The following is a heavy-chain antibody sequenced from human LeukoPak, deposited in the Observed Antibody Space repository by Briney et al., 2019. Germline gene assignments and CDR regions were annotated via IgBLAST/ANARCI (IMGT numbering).Heavy chain of an antibody. D-gene: IGHD1-1*01. CDR2: IYYTGST. V-gene: IGHV4-59*01. J-gene: IGHJ4*02. CDR3: ARANCVHDC. CDR1: GGSISTYY. Sequence: PSETLSLTCTVSGGSISTYYWTWIRQPPGKGLEWIGYIYYTGSTNYNPSLKSRVTISVDTSKNQFSLRLSSVTAADTAVYYCARANCVHDCSGQGTLLTVSS.